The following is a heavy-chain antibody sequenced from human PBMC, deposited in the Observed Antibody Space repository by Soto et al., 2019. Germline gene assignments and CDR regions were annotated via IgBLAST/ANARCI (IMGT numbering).Heavy chain of an antibody. CDR2: IFYSGST. V-gene: IGHV4-39*01. D-gene: IGHD6-19*01. J-gene: IGHJ5*02. CDR3: AGGYSSGWYATSLNNWFDP. Sequence: SETLSLTCTVSGGSISSSSYYWGWIRQPPGKGLEWIGSIFYSGSTYYNPSLKSRVTISVDTSKNQFSLKLSSLPAADTAGYYCAGGYSSGWYATSLNNWFDPWGQGTLVTVSS. CDR1: GGSISSSSYY.